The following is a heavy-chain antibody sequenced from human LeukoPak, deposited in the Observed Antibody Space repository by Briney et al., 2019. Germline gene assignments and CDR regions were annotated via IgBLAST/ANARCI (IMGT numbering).Heavy chain of an antibody. Sequence: PGGSLRLSCAASGFIFSNYVMHWVRQPPGKGLEWVAVISYDGSNKYYADPVKGRFTISRDNSKNTLYLQMNSLRAEDTAVYYCAKDGDSYGCFDYWGQGTLVTVSS. V-gene: IGHV3-30-3*01. CDR1: GFIFSNYV. CDR2: ISYDGSNK. D-gene: IGHD2-21*02. J-gene: IGHJ4*02. CDR3: AKDGDSYGCFDY.